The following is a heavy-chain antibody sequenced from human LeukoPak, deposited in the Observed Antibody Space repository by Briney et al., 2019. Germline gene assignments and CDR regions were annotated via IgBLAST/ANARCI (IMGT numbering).Heavy chain of an antibody. CDR2: IYYSGST. Sequence: SETLSLTCTVSGGSISNKYWSWIRQPPGKGLEWIGYIYYSGSTNYNPSLKSRVTILVDTSKNQFSLKLSSVTAADTAVYYCARERGDGGYSYGFDSWGQGTLVTVSS. CDR1: GGSISNKY. D-gene: IGHD5-18*01. J-gene: IGHJ4*02. V-gene: IGHV4-59*01. CDR3: ARERGDGGYSYGFDS.